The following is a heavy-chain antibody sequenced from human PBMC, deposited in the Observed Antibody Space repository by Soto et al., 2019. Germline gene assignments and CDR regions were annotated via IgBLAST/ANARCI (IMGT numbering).Heavy chain of an antibody. J-gene: IGHJ1*01. V-gene: IGHV3-30*03. CDR3: ASPYCSGGSCYLTEYFQH. CDR1: GFSFSYYA. D-gene: IGHD2-15*01. Sequence: HVQLVESGGGVVQPGRSLRLSCAASGFSFSYYAMHWVRQAPGKGLEWVAVIAYDASKKYYADSVKGRFTISRDNSKNTLYLQMNSLRDEDTAVYYCASPYCSGGSCYLTEYFQHWGQGTLVTVSS. CDR2: IAYDASKK.